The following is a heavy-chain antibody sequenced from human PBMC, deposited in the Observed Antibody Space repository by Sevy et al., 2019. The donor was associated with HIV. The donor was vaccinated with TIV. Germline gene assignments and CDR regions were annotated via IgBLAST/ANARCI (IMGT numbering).Heavy chain of an antibody. D-gene: IGHD3-22*01. CDR2: MNPNSGNT. CDR1: GYTFTSYD. V-gene: IGHV1-8*01. J-gene: IGHJ5*02. CDR3: ARASRSYDSSGYYGNWFDP. Sequence: ASVKVSCKASGYTFTSYDINWVRQATGQGLEWMGWMNPNSGNTGYAQKFQGRVTMTRNTSISTAYMELSSLRSEDTAVYYCARASRSYDSSGYYGNWFDPWGQGTLVTVSS.